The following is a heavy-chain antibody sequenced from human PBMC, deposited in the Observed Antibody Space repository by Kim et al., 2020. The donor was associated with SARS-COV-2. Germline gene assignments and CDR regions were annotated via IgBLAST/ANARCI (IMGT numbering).Heavy chain of an antibody. J-gene: IGHJ3*02. D-gene: IGHD6-13*01. V-gene: IGHV3-15*01. CDR2: T. Sequence: TDYASTVKGRFTISRDDSKNTLYLQMNSLKAEDTAVYYCTTGLFSSWGGDAFDIWGQGTMVTVSS. CDR3: TTGLFSSWGGDAFDI.